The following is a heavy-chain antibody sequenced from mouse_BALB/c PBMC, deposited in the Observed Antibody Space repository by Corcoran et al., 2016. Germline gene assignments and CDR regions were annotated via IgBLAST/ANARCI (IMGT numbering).Heavy chain of an antibody. D-gene: IGHD2-3*01. Sequence: QIQLVQSGPELKKPGETVKISCKASGYTFTNYGMNWVKQAPGKGLKWMGWINTYTGEPTYADDFKGRFAFSLETSASTAYLQINNLKNEDMATYFCARRAYDGYYDYAMDYLGQGTSVTVSS. V-gene: IGHV9-1*02. CDR2: INTYTGEP. CDR3: ARRAYDGYYDYAMDY. CDR1: GYTFTNYG. J-gene: IGHJ4*01.